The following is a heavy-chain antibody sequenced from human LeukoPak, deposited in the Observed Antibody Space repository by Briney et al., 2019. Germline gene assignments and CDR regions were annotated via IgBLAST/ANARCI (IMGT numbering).Heavy chain of an antibody. CDR1: GGSISSYY. CDR2: IYYSGST. CDR3: ARVSWFPGTSYYYMDV. D-gene: IGHD1-1*01. J-gene: IGHJ6*03. V-gene: IGHV4-59*01. Sequence: SETLSLTCTVSGGSISSYYWSWIRQPPGKGREWIGYIYYSGSTNYNPSLKSRVTISVDTSKNQFSLKLSSVTAADTAVYFCARVSWFPGTSYYYMDVWGKGTTVTVSS.